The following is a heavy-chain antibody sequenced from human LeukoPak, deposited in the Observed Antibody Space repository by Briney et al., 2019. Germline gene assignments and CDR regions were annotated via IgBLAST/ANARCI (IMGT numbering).Heavy chain of an antibody. CDR3: ARRTANYGPLVY. D-gene: IGHD3-16*01. V-gene: IGHV4-59*08. CDR1: GGSISSYY. CDR2: IYYSGST. Sequence: PSETLSLTCTVSGGSISSYYWSWIRQPPGKGLEWIGYIYYSGSTNYNPSLKSRVTISVDTSKNQFSLKLSSVTAADTAVYYCARRTANYGPLVYWGQGTLVTVSS. J-gene: IGHJ4*02.